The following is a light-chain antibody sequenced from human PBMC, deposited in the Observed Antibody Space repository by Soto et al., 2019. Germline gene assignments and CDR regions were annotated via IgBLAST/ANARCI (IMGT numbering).Light chain of an antibody. CDR3: QQYGGLPRT. J-gene: IGKJ1*01. CDR2: GAS. CDR1: QGVSSHY. V-gene: IGKV3-20*01. Sequence: EIVLTQSPGTVSLSPGERATLPCRASQGVSSHYLAWYQQKPGQAPRRLIYGASSRATGIPDRFSGSGSGTDFTLTISRLEPEDFAVYYCQQYGGLPRTFGQGTKVEIK.